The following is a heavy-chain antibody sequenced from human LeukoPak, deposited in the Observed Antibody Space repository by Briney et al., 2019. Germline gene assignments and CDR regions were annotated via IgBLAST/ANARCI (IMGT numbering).Heavy chain of an antibody. CDR1: GYSFSSYW. J-gene: IGHJ3*02. Sequence: GESLKISCKGSGYSFSSYWIGWVRQMPGKGLEWMAIIYPGDSETTYSPSFHGQVTISADNSISTAYLQWSSLKASDTAMYYCARQGAVLRYFDWLNDAFDIWGQGTMVTVSS. CDR2: IYPGDSET. V-gene: IGHV5-51*01. CDR3: ARQGAVLRYFDWLNDAFDI. D-gene: IGHD3-9*01.